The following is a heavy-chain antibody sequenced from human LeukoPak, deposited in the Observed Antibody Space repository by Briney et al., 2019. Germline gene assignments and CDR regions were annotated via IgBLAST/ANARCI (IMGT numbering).Heavy chain of an antibody. CDR2: IIPIFGTA. CDR1: GGTFTSYA. J-gene: IGHJ4*02. V-gene: IGHV1-69*13. D-gene: IGHD3-22*01. Sequence: SVKVSCKASGGTFTSYAISWVRQAPGQGLEWMGGIIPIFGTANYAQKFQGRVTITADESTSTAYMELSSLRSEDTAVYYCARPSYYYDSSGYYGSVSFDYWGQGTLVTVSS. CDR3: ARPSYYYDSSGYYGSVSFDY.